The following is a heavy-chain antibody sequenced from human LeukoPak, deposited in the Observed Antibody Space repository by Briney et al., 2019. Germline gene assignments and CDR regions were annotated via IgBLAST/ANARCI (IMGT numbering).Heavy chain of an antibody. CDR1: EFTFSSSW. CDR2: IKQDGSEK. CDR3: ARNAYLDF. V-gene: IGHV3-7*01. Sequence: PGGSLRLSCAASEFTFSSSWMSWVRQAPGKGLEWVANIKQDGSEKYYVDSVKGRFTISRDNAKNSLYLQMNSLRAEDTAVYYCARNAYLDFWGQGTLVTVSS. J-gene: IGHJ4*02.